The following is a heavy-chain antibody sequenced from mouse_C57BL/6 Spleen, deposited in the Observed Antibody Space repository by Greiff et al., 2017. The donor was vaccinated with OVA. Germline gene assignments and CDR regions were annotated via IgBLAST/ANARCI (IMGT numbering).Heavy chain of an antibody. CDR2: ISGGGGNT. D-gene: IGHD4-1*01. CDR1: GFTFSSYT. Sequence: EVMLVESGGGLVKPGGSLKPSCAASGFTFSSYTMSWVRQTPEKRLEWVATISGGGGNTYYPDSVKGRFTISRDNAKNTLYLQMSSLRSEDTALYYCARQRGNWDYFDYWGQGTTLTVSS. V-gene: IGHV5-9*01. CDR3: ARQRGNWDYFDY. J-gene: IGHJ2*01.